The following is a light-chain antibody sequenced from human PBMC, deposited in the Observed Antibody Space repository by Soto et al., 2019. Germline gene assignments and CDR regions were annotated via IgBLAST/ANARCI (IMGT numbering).Light chain of an antibody. CDR2: GIS. CDR1: QSVTRGH. V-gene: IGKV3-20*01. Sequence: VLTQSPGTLTLSPGERATLSCRTGQSVTRGHLAWYQHKPGQAPRLLIYGISIRATGVPDRFSGSGSGTDFTLTISRLEPEDFAVYYCQQYGTSQGTFGPGTKADVK. J-gene: IGKJ3*01. CDR3: QQYGTSQGT.